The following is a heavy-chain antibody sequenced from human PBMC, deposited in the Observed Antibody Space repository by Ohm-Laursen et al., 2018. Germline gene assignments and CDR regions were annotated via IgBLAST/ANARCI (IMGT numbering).Heavy chain of an antibody. Sequence: GTLSLTCTVSGGSISSYYWSWIRQPPGKGLEWIGYINYSGSTNYNPSLKSRGTISVDTSKNQFSLRLSSVTAADTAVYYCASARGSSPGSSWYVLDFWGQGTLVTVSS. J-gene: IGHJ4*02. CDR3: ASARGSSPGSSWYVLDF. V-gene: IGHV4-59*08. CDR2: INYSGST. D-gene: IGHD6-13*01. CDR1: GGSISSYY.